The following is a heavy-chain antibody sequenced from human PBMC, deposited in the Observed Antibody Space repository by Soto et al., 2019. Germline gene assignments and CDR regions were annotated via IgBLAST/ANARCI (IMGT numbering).Heavy chain of an antibody. J-gene: IGHJ6*02. CDR3: RSSSRYSTDV. CDR2: IYGTGNT. V-gene: IGHV4-39*01. D-gene: IGHD6-13*01. Sequence: QLQLQESGPGLVKPSETLSLSCTVSGGSITSSFYWGWIRQPPGKGLEWIGSIYGTGNTYYNPSLKGRVTISAHTSKNQFAPNLISVSAADTAVYYCRSSSRYSTDVWGQGATVTVSS. CDR1: GGSITSSFY.